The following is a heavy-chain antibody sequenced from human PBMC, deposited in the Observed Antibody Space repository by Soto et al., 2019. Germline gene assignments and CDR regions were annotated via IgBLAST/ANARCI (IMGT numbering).Heavy chain of an antibody. CDR1: GGTFRTAA. Sequence: QVQLVQSGAEVKKPGSSVKISCKASGGTFRTAAFSWVRQSHGQGLEWMGGIIPIFPTPDYAQKFQGRVTITADESTTTPYMAMTSLRSEDKAIYYCARDKDRLQLGGNYYYIMDVWGQGTTVTVSS. J-gene: IGHJ6*02. CDR3: ARDKDRLQLGGNYYYIMDV. V-gene: IGHV1-69*12. CDR2: IIPIFPTP. D-gene: IGHD1-1*01.